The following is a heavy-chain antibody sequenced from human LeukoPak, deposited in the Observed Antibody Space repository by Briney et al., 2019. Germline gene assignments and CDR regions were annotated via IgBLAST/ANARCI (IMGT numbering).Heavy chain of an antibody. Sequence: PGGSLRLSCAASGFTFSDYYMSWIRQAPGKGLEWVSYISSSGSTIYYADSVKGRFTISRDNAKNSLYLQMNSLRAEDTAVYYCARDLPAAADSHSGFDPWGQGTLVTVSS. D-gene: IGHD6-13*01. J-gene: IGHJ5*02. CDR3: ARDLPAAADSHSGFDP. V-gene: IGHV3-11*01. CDR1: GFTFSDYY. CDR2: ISSSGSTI.